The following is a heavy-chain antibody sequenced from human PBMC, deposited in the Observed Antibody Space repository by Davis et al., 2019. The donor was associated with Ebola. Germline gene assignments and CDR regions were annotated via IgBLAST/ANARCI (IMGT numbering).Heavy chain of an antibody. V-gene: IGHV3-53*04. CDR3: ARDPPQSGGYV. CDR1: GFTFSSFP. D-gene: IGHD5-12*01. J-gene: IGHJ4*02. CDR2: IYSGGST. Sequence: GESLKISCAASGFTFSSFPMRWVRQAPGKGLEWVSVIYSGGSTYYADSVKGRFTISKHSSENTVFLQMNSLRPDDTAVYYCARDPPQSGGYVWGQGTLVTVSS.